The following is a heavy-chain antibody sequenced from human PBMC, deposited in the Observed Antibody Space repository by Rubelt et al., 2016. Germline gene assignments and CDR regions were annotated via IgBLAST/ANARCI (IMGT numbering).Heavy chain of an antibody. CDR2: INPNSGGT. CDR3: ASFAIGGHSSGYLFDY. D-gene: IGHD3-22*01. J-gene: IGHJ4*02. CDR1: GYTFTGYY. V-gene: IGHV1-2*02. Sequence: QVQLVQSGAEVKKPGASVKVSCKASGYTFTGYYMHWVRQAPGQGLEWMGWINPNSGGTNYARRLPGRVTMTRATSLSTAYMGLSRLGSDDTAVYYCASFAIGGHSSGYLFDYWGQGTLVTVS.